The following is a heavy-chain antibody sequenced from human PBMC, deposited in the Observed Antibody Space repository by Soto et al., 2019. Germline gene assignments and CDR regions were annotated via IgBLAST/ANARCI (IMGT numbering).Heavy chain of an antibody. CDR3: ARGSGVGYYFDY. Sequence: PSETLSLTCAVYGGSFSGYYWSWIRQPPGKGLGWIGEINHSGSTNYNPSLKSRVTISVDTSKNQFSLKLSSVTAADTAVYYCARGSGVGYYFDYWGQGTLVTVSS. CDR1: GGSFSGYY. J-gene: IGHJ4*02. D-gene: IGHD1-26*01. CDR2: INHSGST. V-gene: IGHV4-34*01.